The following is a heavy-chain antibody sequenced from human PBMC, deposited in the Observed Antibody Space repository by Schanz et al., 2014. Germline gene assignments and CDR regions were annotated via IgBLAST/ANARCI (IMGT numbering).Heavy chain of an antibody. Sequence: QVQLVQSGAEVKKPGASVRVSCKVSGYAFTTYGISWVRQAPGQGPEFMGWISTFRNEDTNSAQRFQGRLTMTTDTSTFTAYMDVSSLRSEDTAVYYCASSGAGYSSSWDFDYWGQGTLVTVSS. CDR2: ISTFRNEDT. CDR1: GYAFTTYG. CDR3: ASSGAGYSSSWDFDY. J-gene: IGHJ4*02. V-gene: IGHV1-18*01. D-gene: IGHD6-13*01.